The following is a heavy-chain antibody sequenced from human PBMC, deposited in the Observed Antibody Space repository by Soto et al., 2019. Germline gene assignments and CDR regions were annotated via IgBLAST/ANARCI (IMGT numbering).Heavy chain of an antibody. CDR3: AKGHYSYDSRGYRHFDH. Sequence: EVQLLESGGGLVQPGGSLRLSCAASGFTFSNYAMSWVRQAPGKGLEWVSTVSPSGGGTYFANSVKGRFTISRDSSKNTLYLQMNGQRGDDTAIYLCAKGHYSYDSRGYRHFDHWGQGSLVTVSS. D-gene: IGHD3-22*01. CDR2: VSPSGGGT. V-gene: IGHV3-23*01. CDR1: GFTFSNYA. J-gene: IGHJ4*02.